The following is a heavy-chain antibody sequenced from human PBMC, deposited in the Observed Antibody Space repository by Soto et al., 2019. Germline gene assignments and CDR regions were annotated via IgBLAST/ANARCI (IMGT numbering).Heavy chain of an antibody. CDR2: INGGSSAI. CDR1: GFTFSSYS. CDR3: ARDIHYDGSAYYHALDY. J-gene: IGHJ4*02. D-gene: IGHD3-22*01. Sequence: PGGSLRLSCAASGFTFSSYSMNWVRQAPGKGLEWVSYINGGSSAIHYADSVKGRFTISRDNAKNSPYLQMNSPRDEDTAVYYCARDIHYDGSAYYHALDYWGQGA. V-gene: IGHV3-48*02.